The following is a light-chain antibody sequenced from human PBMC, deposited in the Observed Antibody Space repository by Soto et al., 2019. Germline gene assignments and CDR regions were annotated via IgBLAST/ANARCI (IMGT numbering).Light chain of an antibody. J-gene: IGLJ3*02. CDR2: DVF. V-gene: IGLV2-14*03. CDR1: SSDVGGYNY. CDR3: SSYTDSDNLV. Sequence: QSALAQPASVSGSPGQAITISCTGTSSDVGGYNYVSWYQQHPGKAPKLMIYDVFYRPSGVSNRFSGSKSGNTASLTISGLQAEDEANYYCSSYTDSDNLVFGGGTKLTVL.